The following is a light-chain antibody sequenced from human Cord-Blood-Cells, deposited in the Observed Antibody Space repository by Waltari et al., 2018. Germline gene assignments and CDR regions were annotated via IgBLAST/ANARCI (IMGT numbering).Light chain of an antibody. CDR3: CSYAGWV. CDR2: EGR. CDR1: SSDVGSYNL. Sequence: QSALTQPASVSGSPGQSITISCTGTSSDVGSYNLVSWYQQHPGKAPKLMIYEGRKRPSGVSNRFSGSKSGNTASLTISGLQAEDGADYYCCSYAGWVLGGGTKLTVL. V-gene: IGLV2-23*01. J-gene: IGLJ3*02.